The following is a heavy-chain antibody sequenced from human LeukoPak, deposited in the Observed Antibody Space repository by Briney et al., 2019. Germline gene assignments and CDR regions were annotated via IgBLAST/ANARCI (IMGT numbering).Heavy chain of an antibody. J-gene: IGHJ4*02. CDR2: IKSKTDGGTT. Sequence: GGSRRLSCAASGFTFSNAWMSWVRQAPGKGLEWVGRIKSKTDGGTTDYAAPVKGRFTISRDDSKNTLYLQMNSLKTEDTAVYYCTLTDSSSWYLYWGQGTLVTVSS. V-gene: IGHV3-15*01. CDR1: GFTFSNAW. CDR3: TLTDSSSWYLY. D-gene: IGHD6-13*01.